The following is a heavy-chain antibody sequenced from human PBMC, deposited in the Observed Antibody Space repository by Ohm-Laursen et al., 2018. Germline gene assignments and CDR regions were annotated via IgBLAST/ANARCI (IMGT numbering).Heavy chain of an antibody. V-gene: IGHV1-69*01. CDR1: GGTFSSYA. CDR3: ARVPRGEWSYPRGPYYYGMDV. D-gene: IGHD3-16*01. J-gene: IGHJ6*02. Sequence: SSVKVSCKASGGTFSSYAISWVRQAPGQGLEWMGGIIPIFGTANYAQKFQGRVTITADEPTSTAYMELSSLRSEDTAVYYCARVPRGEWSYPRGPYYYGMDVWGQGTTVTVSS. CDR2: IIPIFGTA.